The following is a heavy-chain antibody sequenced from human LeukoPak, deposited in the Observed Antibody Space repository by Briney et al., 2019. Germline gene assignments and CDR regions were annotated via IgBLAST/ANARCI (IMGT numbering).Heavy chain of an antibody. CDR1: GFTFRSYE. CDR3: ASLPGENNYYYGMDV. Sequence: GGSLRLPCAVSGFTFRSYEMNWVRQAPGKGLEWVSYINGVGSVIYYADSVKGRFTISRDNAKNSLYLQMNSLRAEDTAVYYCASLPGENNYYYGMDVWGQGTTVTVSS. V-gene: IGHV3-48*03. D-gene: IGHD3-10*01. J-gene: IGHJ6*02. CDR2: INGVGSVI.